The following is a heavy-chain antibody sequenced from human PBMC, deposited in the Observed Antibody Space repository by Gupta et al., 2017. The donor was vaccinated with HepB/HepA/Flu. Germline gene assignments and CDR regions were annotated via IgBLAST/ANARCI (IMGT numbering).Heavy chain of an antibody. J-gene: IGHJ6*02. CDR3: ARYMTTTYNYYYGLDV. D-gene: IGHD4-11*01. V-gene: IGHV3-21*01. CDR2: ISRSSAHI. CDR1: GFSFTPWI. Sequence: EVQLVASGGGLVKPGGSLSLSFAAPGFSFTPWIRNWVRQAPGKGLEWASSISRSSAHIFYADSVKGRFTSSRDNAKHSLFLQMDSLRPEDTAVYFCARYMTTTYNYYYGLDVWGQGTTVTVSS.